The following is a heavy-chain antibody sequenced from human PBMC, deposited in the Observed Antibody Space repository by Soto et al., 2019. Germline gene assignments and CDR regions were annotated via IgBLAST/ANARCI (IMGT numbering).Heavy chain of an antibody. D-gene: IGHD2-15*01. V-gene: IGHV1-2*02. CDR3: ARDTLVAVAASKHYYYYYGMDV. CDR1: GYTFTGYY. CDR2: INPNSGGT. Sequence: ASVKVSCKASGYTFTGYYMHWVRQAPGQGLEWMGWINPNSGGTNYAQKFQGRVTMTRDTSISTAYMELSRLRSDDTAVYYCARDTLVAVAASKHYYYYYGMDVWGQGTTVTVSS. J-gene: IGHJ6*02.